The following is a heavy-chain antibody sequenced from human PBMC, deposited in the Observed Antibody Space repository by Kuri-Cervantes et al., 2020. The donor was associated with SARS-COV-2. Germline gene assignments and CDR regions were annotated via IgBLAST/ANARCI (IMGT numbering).Heavy chain of an antibody. CDR1: GGSFSGYY. Sequence: SQTLSLTCAVYGGSFSGYYWSWIRQPPGKGLEWIGEINHSGSTNYNPSLKSRVTISVDTFKNQFSLKLSSVTAADTAVYYCARGLEWGCADYWGQGTLVTVSS. D-gene: IGHD3-3*01. J-gene: IGHJ4*02. V-gene: IGHV4-34*01. CDR2: INHSGST. CDR3: ARGLEWGCADY.